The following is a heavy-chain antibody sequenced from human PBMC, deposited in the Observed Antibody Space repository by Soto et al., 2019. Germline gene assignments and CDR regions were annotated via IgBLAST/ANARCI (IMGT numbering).Heavy chain of an antibody. CDR2: IYYSVST. D-gene: IGHD3-10*01. J-gene: IGHJ4*02. Sequence: SVAFTVSCGSISVCCYYLICSLQHPGKGLECIGYIYYSVSTYYNPSLKSRVTISVDTSKNQFSLKLSSVTAADTAVYYCERFSFGELLSVFEQWGPGKPVTVXS. CDR3: ERFSFGELLSVFEQ. V-gene: IGHV4-31*03. CDR1: CGSISVCCYY.